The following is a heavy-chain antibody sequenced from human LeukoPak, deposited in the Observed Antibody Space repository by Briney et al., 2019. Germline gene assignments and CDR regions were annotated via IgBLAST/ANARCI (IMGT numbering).Heavy chain of an antibody. CDR1: GGSFSGYY. Sequence: PSETLSLTCAVYGGSFSGYYWSWIRQPPGKGLEWIGYIYYSGTTDYNPSLKSRVTISIDTSKNQFSLKLSSVAPADTAVYYCAGDSYGYDYWGQGTLVTVSS. D-gene: IGHD5-18*01. V-gene: IGHV4-59*01. J-gene: IGHJ4*02. CDR3: AGDSYGYDY. CDR2: IYYSGTT.